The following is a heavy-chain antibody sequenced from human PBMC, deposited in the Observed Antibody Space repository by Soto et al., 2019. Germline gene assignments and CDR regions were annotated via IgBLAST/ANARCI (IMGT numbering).Heavy chain of an antibody. V-gene: IGHV3-30*18. D-gene: IGHD3-16*01. Sequence: GGSLRLSCAASGFTFSSYAMHWVRQAPGKGLEWVAVISYDGSNKYYADSVKGRFTISRDNSKNTLYLQMNSLRAEDTAVYYCAKRGYGRYNWFDPWGQGTLVTVSS. CDR2: ISYDGSNK. CDR1: GFTFSSYA. CDR3: AKRGYGRYNWFDP. J-gene: IGHJ5*02.